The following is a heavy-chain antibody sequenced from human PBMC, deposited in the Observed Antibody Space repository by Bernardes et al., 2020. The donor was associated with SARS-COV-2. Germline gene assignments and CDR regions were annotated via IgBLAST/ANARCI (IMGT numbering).Heavy chain of an antibody. V-gene: IGHV4-34*01. CDR1: GGPFSGLY. Sequence: SETLSLTCAVYGGPFSGLYWSWIRQPPGKGPEWIGEIFDSGSTNYNPSLKSRVTISVDTSENQFSLRLTSVTAADTAIYYCATGRYTSTFSPIRGSKYYFYAMDVWGQGTTVTVSS. J-gene: IGHJ6*02. CDR3: ATGRYTSTFSPIRGSKYYFYAMDV. CDR2: IFDSGST. D-gene: IGHD3-16*02.